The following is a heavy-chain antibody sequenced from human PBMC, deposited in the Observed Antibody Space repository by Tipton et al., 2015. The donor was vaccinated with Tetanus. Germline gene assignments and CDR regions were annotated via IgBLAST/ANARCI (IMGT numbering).Heavy chain of an antibody. J-gene: IGHJ4*02. CDR1: GFTFSNYA. D-gene: IGHD2-15*01. CDR3: ARDRLYPHDYFDR. V-gene: IGHV3-23*01. Sequence: SGFTFSNYAMAWIRQAPGEGLEWVSTFSASDGHTWYADSVRGRFTISRDTSKNSLYLQMRNLRAEDTAIYYCARDRLYPHDYFDRWGQGTLVTVSS. CDR2: FSASDGHT.